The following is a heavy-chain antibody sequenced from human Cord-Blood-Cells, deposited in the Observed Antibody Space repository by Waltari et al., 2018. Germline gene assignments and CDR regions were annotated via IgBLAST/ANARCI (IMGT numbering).Heavy chain of an antibody. J-gene: IGHJ3*02. CDR1: GFTFSSYS. V-gene: IGHV3-21*01. Sequence: EVQLVESGGGLVKPGGSLRLSCAASGFTFSSYSMNWVCQAPGKGLEWFSSISSSSSYIYYADSVKGRFTISRDNAKNSLYLQMNSLRAEDTAVYYCARLGKGDAFDIWGQGTMVTVSS. CDR2: ISSSSSYI. CDR3: ARLGKGDAFDI. D-gene: IGHD7-27*01.